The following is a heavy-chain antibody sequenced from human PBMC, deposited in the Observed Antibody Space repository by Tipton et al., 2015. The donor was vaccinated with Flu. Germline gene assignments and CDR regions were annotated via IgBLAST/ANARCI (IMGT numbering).Heavy chain of an antibody. CDR1: GYTFTGYY. V-gene: IGHV1-2*02. Sequence: QVQLVQSGAEVKRPGASMKVSCKVPGYTFTGYYLHWVRQAPGQGLEWMGWTNPNSGGTHYAQKFQGRVTMTRDTSMNTAYMELSSLMSDDTAVYYCARGGSYRQYEYWGQGTLVTVSS. CDR2: TNPNSGGT. CDR3: ARGGSYRQYEY. J-gene: IGHJ4*02. D-gene: IGHD1-26*01.